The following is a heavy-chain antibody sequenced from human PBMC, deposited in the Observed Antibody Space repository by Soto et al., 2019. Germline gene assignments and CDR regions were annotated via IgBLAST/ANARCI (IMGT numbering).Heavy chain of an antibody. D-gene: IGHD4-17*01. J-gene: IGHJ4*02. CDR3: AKEWNGDYAFDY. CDR1: GCTFDDYA. V-gene: IGHV3-9*01. Sequence: GGSMRLSCAASGCTFDDYAMHWVRQAPGKGLEWVSGISWNSGSIGYADSVKGRFTISRDNAKNSLYLQMNSLRAEDTALYYCAKEWNGDYAFDYWGQGTLVTVSS. CDR2: ISWNSGSI.